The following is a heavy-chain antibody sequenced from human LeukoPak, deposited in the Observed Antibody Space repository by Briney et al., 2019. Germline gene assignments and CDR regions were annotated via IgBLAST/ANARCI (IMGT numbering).Heavy chain of an antibody. V-gene: IGHV4-59*08. CDR1: GGSIGSYY. CDR2: IYYSGST. D-gene: IGHD1-26*01. Sequence: SETLSLTCTVSGGSIGSYYWSWIRQPPGKGLEWIGYIYYSGSTNYNPSLKSRVTISVDTSKNQFSLKLSSVTAADTAVYYCASTIGSPPAFDYWGQGTLVTVSS. CDR3: ASTIGSPPAFDY. J-gene: IGHJ4*02.